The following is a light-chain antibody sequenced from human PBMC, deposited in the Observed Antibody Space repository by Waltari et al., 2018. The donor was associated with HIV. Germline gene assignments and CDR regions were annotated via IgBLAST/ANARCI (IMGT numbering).Light chain of an antibody. V-gene: IGLV3-19*01. J-gene: IGLJ2*01. CDR3: HSRDNSGNHVV. CDR2: AKN. CDR1: SLRSYY. Sequence: SSELTQDPAVSVALGQTVRITCKGDSLRSYYASWYQQKPGQAPVLVIYAKNNRPSGIPDRFSGSSSGNTASLTITGAQAEDEADYYCHSRDNSGNHVVFAGGTKLTVL.